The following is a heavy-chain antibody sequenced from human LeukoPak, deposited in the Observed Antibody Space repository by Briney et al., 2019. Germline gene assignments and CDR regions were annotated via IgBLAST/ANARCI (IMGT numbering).Heavy chain of an antibody. CDR2: IIPFFLTA. D-gene: IGHD3-22*01. CDR1: GGTFSGYA. Sequence: SVKVSCKASGGTFSGYAISWVRQAPGQGLEWMGRIIPFFLTANYEQRFQGRVTITTDESTSTAYMKLSSLRSEDTAVYYCARDSKYYYDSSGYYGTSYFDYWGQGTLVTVSS. J-gene: IGHJ4*02. CDR3: ARDSKYYYDSSGYYGTSYFDY. V-gene: IGHV1-69*05.